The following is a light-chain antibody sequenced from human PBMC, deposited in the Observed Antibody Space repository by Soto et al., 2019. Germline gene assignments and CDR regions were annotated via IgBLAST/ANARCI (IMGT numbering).Light chain of an antibody. V-gene: IGKV1-27*01. Sequence: DIQMTQSPSSLSASLGDRVTITCRASQGIGVYLAWFQQIPGKVPKLLIYAASTLQSGVPSRFSGSGSGTDFTLTISSLQPEDFATYYCQKYNSAPLTFGGGTKVEIK. CDR1: QGIGVY. J-gene: IGKJ4*01. CDR2: AAS. CDR3: QKYNSAPLT.